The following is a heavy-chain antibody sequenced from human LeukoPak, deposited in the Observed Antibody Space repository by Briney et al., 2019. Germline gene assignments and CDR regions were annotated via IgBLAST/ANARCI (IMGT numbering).Heavy chain of an antibody. CDR2: ITSRSTT. J-gene: IGHJ4*02. CDR1: GFIFSHYG. V-gene: IGHV3-23*01. Sequence: GGSLRLSCAASGFIFSHYGMNWVRQAPGKGLEWVSGITSRSTTYYADSAKGRFTISRDNSKNMVWLQINSPTAEDTATYYCAKDGNWARFEDWGQGTLVTVSS. CDR3: AKDGNWARFED. D-gene: IGHD7-27*01.